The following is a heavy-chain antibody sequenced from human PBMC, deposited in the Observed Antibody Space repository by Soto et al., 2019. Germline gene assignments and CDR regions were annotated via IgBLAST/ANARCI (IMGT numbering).Heavy chain of an antibody. V-gene: IGHV4-39*01. D-gene: IGHD4-17*01. CDR3: ARTPPVDPDNGDSYYDP. CDR1: GGSINSPSYY. CDR2: VFFSGGG. Sequence: QVRLQESGPGLVKPSETLSLICTVSGGSINSPSYYWEWIRQTPGGGLGGIGRVFFSGGGASNSSLKSRVTMSVDTSKNQSSLELTSVTAADTAVYYSARTPPVDPDNGDSYYDPWGQGTPVTVS. J-gene: IGHJ5*02.